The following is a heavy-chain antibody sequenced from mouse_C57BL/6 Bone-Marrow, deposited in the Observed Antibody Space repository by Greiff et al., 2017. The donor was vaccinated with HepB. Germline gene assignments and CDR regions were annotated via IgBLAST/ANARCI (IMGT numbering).Heavy chain of an antibody. CDR1: GFTFSSYA. Sequence: EVKLMESGGGLVKPGGSLKLSCAASGFTFSSYAMSWVRQTPEKRLEWVATISDGGSYTYYPDNVKGRFTISRDNAKNNLYLQMSHLNPKDTAMYYCARAFFYAFYPDYWRQGTTLTVSS. CDR3: ARAFFYAFYPDY. D-gene: IGHD1-1*01. J-gene: IGHJ2*01. V-gene: IGHV5-4*03. CDR2: ISDGGSYT.